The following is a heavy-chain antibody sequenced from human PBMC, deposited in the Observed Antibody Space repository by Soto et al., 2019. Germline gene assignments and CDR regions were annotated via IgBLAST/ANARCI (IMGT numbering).Heavy chain of an antibody. V-gene: IGHV3-48*03. J-gene: IGHJ3*02. CDR3: ARGGYYYDTRDVFDI. D-gene: IGHD3-22*01. Sequence: GGSLRLSCAASGFTFSSYEMNWVRQAPGKGLEWVSYISSSGSTIYYADSVKGRFTISRDNAKNSLYLQMNSLRAEDTAVYYCARGGYYYDTRDVFDIQGQGSMVTVS. CDR1: GFTFSSYE. CDR2: ISSSGSTI.